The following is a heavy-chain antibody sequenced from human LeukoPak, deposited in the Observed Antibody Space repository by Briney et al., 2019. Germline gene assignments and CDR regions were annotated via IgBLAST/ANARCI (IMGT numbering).Heavy chain of an antibody. CDR1: GFNFSSYN. CDR3: ARKFGD. Sequence: GGSLRLSCAAAGFNFSSYNMNWVRQAPGKGLGWVSHISSRGTTIDYADSVRGRFTVSRDNAKNSLYLQMKSLRDEDTAIYYCARKFGDWGQGTLVTVSS. V-gene: IGHV3-48*02. D-gene: IGHD3-16*01. J-gene: IGHJ4*02. CDR2: ISSRGTTI.